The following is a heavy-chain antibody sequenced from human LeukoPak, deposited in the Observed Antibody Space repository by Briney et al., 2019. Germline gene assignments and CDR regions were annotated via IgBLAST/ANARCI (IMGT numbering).Heavy chain of an antibody. D-gene: IGHD4-17*01. V-gene: IGHV3-11*04. J-gene: IGHJ3*02. Sequence: GGSLRLSCAASGFTFSDYYMSWIRQAPGKGLEWVSYISSSGSTIYYADSVKGRFTISRDNAKNSLYLQMNSLRAEDTAVYYCARDGATVTSMGDAFDIWGQGTMVTVSS. CDR1: GFTFSDYY. CDR2: ISSSGSTI. CDR3: ARDGATVTSMGDAFDI.